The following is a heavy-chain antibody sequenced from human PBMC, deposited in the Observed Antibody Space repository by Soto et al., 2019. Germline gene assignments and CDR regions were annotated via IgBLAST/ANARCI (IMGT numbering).Heavy chain of an antibody. CDR1: GGTFSSYA. Sequence: QVQLVQSGAEVKKPGSSVKVSCKASGGTFSSYAISWVRQAPGQGLEWMGGIIPIFGTANYAQKFQGRVTITADESTSTAYMELSSLRSEDTAVYYCASTPYYDFWRGDAFDIWGQGTMVTVSS. CDR2: IIPIFGTA. J-gene: IGHJ3*02. D-gene: IGHD3-3*01. V-gene: IGHV1-69*01. CDR3: ASTPYYDFWRGDAFDI.